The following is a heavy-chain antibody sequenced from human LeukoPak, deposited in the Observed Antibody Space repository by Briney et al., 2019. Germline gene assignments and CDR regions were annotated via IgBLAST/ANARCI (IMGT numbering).Heavy chain of an antibody. CDR1: GGSISSYY. V-gene: IGHV4-4*07. CDR2: IYTSGST. Sequence: SETLSLTCTVSGGSISSYYWSWIWQPAGKGLEWIWRIYTSGSTNYNPSLKRRITMSVGTSKIQFPLKLSSVTAADTAVYYCARDKQQLVQLSQAASGSGSWYFDLWGRGTRDSVS. J-gene: IGHJ2*01. CDR3: ARDKQQLVQLSQAASGSGSWYFDL. D-gene: IGHD6-13*01.